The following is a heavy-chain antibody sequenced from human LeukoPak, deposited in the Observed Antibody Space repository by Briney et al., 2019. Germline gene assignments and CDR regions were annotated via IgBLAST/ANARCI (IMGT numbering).Heavy chain of an antibody. J-gene: IGHJ4*02. CDR2: INHSGST. Sequence: SETLSLTCAVYGGSFSRYYWSWIRQPPGKGLEWIGEINHSGSTNYNPSLKSRVTISVDTSKSQFSLKLSSVTAADTAVYYCARGAAVLAYWGQGTLVTVSS. D-gene: IGHD3-3*02. CDR3: ARGAAVLAY. CDR1: GGSFSRYY. V-gene: IGHV4-34*01.